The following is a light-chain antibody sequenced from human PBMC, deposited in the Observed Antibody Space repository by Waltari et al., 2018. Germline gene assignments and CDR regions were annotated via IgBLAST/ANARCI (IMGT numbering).Light chain of an antibody. V-gene: IGLV1-47*01. CDR2: QNN. Sequence: SELTQPPSASAIPGQGVTISCSGSTSNVRSNNVHWYQQVPGSAPKLVIYQNNQRPSGVPDRLSGSKSGTSASLASIGVRSEDEADYYCAAWDDSLRGWVFGGGTKVTVL. CDR3: AAWDDSLRGWV. CDR1: TSNVRSNN. J-gene: IGLJ3*02.